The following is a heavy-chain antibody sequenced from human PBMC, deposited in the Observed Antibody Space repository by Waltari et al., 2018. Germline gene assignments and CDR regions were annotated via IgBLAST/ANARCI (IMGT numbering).Heavy chain of an antibody. CDR3: ATTSGTNWHLNY. J-gene: IGHJ4*02. CDR1: GLTFSNFG. D-gene: IGHD1-1*01. V-gene: IGHV3-33*01. Sequence: QVQVVESGGGAVQPGRSLRLSCGVSGLTFSNFGMHWVRQAPGKGLEWVEIIWDDGIGKDYADSVKGRFTISRDNSKNSLYLQMNSLRAEDTAVYYCATTSGTNWHLNYWGQGTLVTVSS. CDR2: IWDDGIGK.